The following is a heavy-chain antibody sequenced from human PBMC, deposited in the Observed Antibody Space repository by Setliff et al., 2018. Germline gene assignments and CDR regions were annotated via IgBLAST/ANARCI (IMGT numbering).Heavy chain of an antibody. D-gene: IGHD2-15*01. Sequence: PSETLSLTCTVSGGSISSSSYYWGWIRQPPGKGLEWIGSIYYSGSTYYNPSLKSRVTISVDTPKNQFSLKLSSVTAADTAVYYCARESAYCSGGSCYFLGVVWFDP. CDR3: ARESAYCSGGSCYFLGVVWFDP. J-gene: IGHJ5*02. CDR2: IYYSGST. CDR1: GGSISSSSYY. V-gene: IGHV4-39*07.